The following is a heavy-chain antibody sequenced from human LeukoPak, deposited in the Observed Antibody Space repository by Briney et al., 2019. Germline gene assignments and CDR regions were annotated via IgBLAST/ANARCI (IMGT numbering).Heavy chain of an antibody. CDR3: AKSAVVTGRFDY. CDR1: GFTVSSNY. CDR2: ISGSGGST. J-gene: IGHJ4*02. V-gene: IGHV3-23*01. D-gene: IGHD2-21*02. Sequence: GGSLRLSCAASGFTVSSNYMSWVRQAPGEGLEWVSAISGSGGSTYYADSVKGRFTISRDNSKNTLYLQMNSLRAEDTAVYYCAKSAVVTGRFDYWGQGTLVTVSS.